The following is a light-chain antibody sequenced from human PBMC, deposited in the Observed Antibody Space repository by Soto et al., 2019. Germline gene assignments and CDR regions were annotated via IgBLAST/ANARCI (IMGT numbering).Light chain of an antibody. CDR3: SSYAGSNIVV. CDR1: SSDVGGYNY. CDR2: EVS. Sequence: QSALTQPPSASGSPGQSVTISCTGTSSDVGGYNYVSWYQQHPVKAPKLMSYEVSKRPSGVPDRFSGSKSGNTASLTVSGLQAEDDDDYYCSSYAGSNIVVFGGGTKLTVL. V-gene: IGLV2-8*01. J-gene: IGLJ2*01.